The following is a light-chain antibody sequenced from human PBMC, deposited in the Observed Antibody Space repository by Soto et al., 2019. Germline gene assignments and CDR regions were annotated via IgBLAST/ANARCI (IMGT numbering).Light chain of an antibody. Sequence: DIQMTQSPSSLSASVGDRVTITCQASQDISNYLTWYQQKPGKAPKLLIYDASNLETGVPSRFSGSGSGTDFTFTIRSLQPEDIATYYCQQYDKRPLTFGGWTKVEIK. CDR3: QQYDKRPLT. J-gene: IGKJ4*01. V-gene: IGKV1-33*01. CDR1: QDISNY. CDR2: DAS.